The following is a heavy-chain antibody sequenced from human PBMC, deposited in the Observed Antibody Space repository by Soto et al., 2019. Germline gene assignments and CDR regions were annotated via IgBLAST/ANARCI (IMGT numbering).Heavy chain of an antibody. J-gene: IGHJ4*02. Sequence: PGGSLRLSCAASGFTFSSYAMSWVRQAPGKGLEWVSAISGSGGSTYYADSVKGRFTISRDNSKSTLYLQMNSLRAEDTAVYYCASATKIVVVTARFDYWGQGTLVTVSS. V-gene: IGHV3-23*01. CDR2: ISGSGGST. CDR3: ASATKIVVVTARFDY. CDR1: GFTFSSYA. D-gene: IGHD2-21*02.